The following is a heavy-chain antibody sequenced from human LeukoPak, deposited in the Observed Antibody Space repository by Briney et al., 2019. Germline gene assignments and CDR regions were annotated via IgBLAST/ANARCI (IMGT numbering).Heavy chain of an antibody. D-gene: IGHD3-22*01. J-gene: IGHJ4*02. V-gene: IGHV4-39*07. CDR1: GGSISSSSYY. Sequence: SETLSPTCTVSGGSISSSSYYWGWIRQPPGKGLEWIGSIYYSGSTYYNPSLKSRVTISVDTSKNQFSLKLSSVTAADMAVYYCARGPYYYDSSGYLDYWGQGTLVTVSS. CDR2: IYYSGST. CDR3: ARGPYYYDSSGYLDY.